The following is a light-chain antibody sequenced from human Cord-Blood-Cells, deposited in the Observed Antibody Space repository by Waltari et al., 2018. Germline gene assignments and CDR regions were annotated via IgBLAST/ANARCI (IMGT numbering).Light chain of an antibody. V-gene: IGLV2-14*02. Sequence: QSALTQPASVSGSPGQSITISCTGTSSDVGGYNLVPWYQQHPGKAPKLMIYDVSKRPSGVSNRFSGSKSGNTASLTISGLQAEDEADYYCSSYTSSSTLVFGGGTKLTVL. CDR1: SSDVGGYNL. J-gene: IGLJ3*02. CDR2: DVS. CDR3: SSYTSSSTLV.